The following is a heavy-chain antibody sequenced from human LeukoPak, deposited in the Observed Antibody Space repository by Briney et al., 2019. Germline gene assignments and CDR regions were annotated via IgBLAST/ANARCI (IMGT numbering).Heavy chain of an antibody. CDR1: GGSISSYY. CDR2: ISYSGNT. J-gene: IGHJ2*01. V-gene: IGHV4-59*01. D-gene: IGHD3-22*01. CDR3: AREGWGYDSSAYRSRYFDL. Sequence: PSETLSLTCTVSGGSISSYYWNWIRQLPGKGLEYIGYISYSGNTNYNPSLKSRVTISFDTSKKQFSLKMNSVTAADTAVYYCAREGWGYDSSAYRSRYFDLWGGGTLVTVSS.